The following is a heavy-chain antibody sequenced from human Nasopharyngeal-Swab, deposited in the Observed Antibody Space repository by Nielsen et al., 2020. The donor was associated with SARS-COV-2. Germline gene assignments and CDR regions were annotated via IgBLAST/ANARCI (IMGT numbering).Heavy chain of an antibody. CDR2: ISSSSSYI. V-gene: IGHV3-21*01. J-gene: IGHJ3*02. CDR1: GFTFSSYS. CDR3: ARDLGDDAFDI. D-gene: IGHD3-16*01. Sequence: GGSLRLSCAASGFTFSSYSMNWVRQASGKGLEWVSSISSSSSYIYYADSVKGRFTISRDNAKNSLYLQMNSLRAEDTAVYYCARDLGDDAFDIWGQGTMVTVSS.